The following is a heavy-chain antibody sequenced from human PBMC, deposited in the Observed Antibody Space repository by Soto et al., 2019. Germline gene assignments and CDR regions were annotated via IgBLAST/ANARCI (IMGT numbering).Heavy chain of an antibody. CDR1: GFTFSSYG. V-gene: IGHV3-33*01. J-gene: IGHJ4*02. Sequence: QVQLVESGGGVVQPGRSLRLSCAASGFTFSSYGMHWVRQAPGKGLEWVAVMWYDGSNKYYADSVKGRFTISRDNSKNTLYLQMNSLRAEDTAVYYCAREDCSGGSCYSAYWGQGTLVTVSS. CDR3: AREDCSGGSCYSAY. CDR2: MWYDGSNK. D-gene: IGHD2-15*01.